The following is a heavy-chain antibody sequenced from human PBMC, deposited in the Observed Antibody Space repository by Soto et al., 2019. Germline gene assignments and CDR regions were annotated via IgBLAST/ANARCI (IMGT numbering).Heavy chain of an antibody. J-gene: IGHJ4*02. CDR3: ARAREQDYNSAIVFDI. D-gene: IGHD4-4*01. V-gene: IGHV3-53*01. CDR1: GLSVSSSY. CDR2: IYSAGST. Sequence: PVGSLRLSCAASGLSVSSSYMSWVRQAPGKGLQWVSVIYSAGSTYYANSVKGRFTISRDISANMIYLQMSSLRDEDTAVYYCARAREQDYNSAIVFDIWGQGDRVTVYS.